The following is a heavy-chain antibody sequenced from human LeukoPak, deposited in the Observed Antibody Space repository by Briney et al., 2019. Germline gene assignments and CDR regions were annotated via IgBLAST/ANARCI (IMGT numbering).Heavy chain of an antibody. CDR1: GFTFSSYW. D-gene: IGHD2-15*01. J-gene: IGHJ4*02. Sequence: GGSLRVSCAASGFTFSSYWEHWVRQAPGKGLEWVSRINNDGSTINYADSVKGRFTISRDNAQNTLYLQMDSLRAEDTAIYFCARAGYYRFDYWGQGTLVTVSS. V-gene: IGHV3-74*01. CDR2: INNDGSTI. CDR3: ARAGYYRFDY.